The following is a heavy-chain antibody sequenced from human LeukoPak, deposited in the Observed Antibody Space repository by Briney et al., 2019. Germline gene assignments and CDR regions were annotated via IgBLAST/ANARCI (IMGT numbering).Heavy chain of an antibody. D-gene: IGHD4-17*01. Sequence: GGSLRLSCAASGLTGSHNYVSWVRQAPGKGLEWVSAIHTSGDTCYADSVKGRFTISRDTSKNTLYLQINSMRVEDTAVYYCIVFGDSNHWGQGTLVTVSS. CDR2: IHTSGDT. CDR1: GLTGSHNY. J-gene: IGHJ5*02. CDR3: IVFGDSNH. V-gene: IGHV3-53*01.